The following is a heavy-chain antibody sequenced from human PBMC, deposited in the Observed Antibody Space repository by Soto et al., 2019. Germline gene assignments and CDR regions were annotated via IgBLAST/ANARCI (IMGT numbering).Heavy chain of an antibody. V-gene: IGHV3-48*02. D-gene: IGHD6-19*01. CDR1: GFTFSVYS. CDR3: ARSVEGHFDY. J-gene: IGHJ4*02. CDR2: ITSDTKTI. Sequence: EVQLVESGGXXXXXXXXXXLSCVASGFTFSVYSMNWVRQAPGKGLEWFSYITSDTKTIKYADSVKGRFTISRDNAKNSVYLQMNSLRDEDTAVYYCARSVEGHFDYWGQGTVVTVSS.